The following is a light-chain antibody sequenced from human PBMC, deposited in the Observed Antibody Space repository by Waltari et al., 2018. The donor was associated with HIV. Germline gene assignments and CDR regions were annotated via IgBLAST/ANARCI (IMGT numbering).Light chain of an antibody. CDR2: KDS. Sequence: SYELTQLPSVSVSPGQTARITCSGVALPKQYAYGYQQKPGQAPVVMIYKDSERPSGMPEGFTDSISGTTVTLTISGVQEEDEADCYCQSADSSDTRDVFGTGTKDTGL. CDR1: ALPKQY. J-gene: IGLJ1*01. CDR3: QSADSSDTRDV. V-gene: IGLV3-25*03.